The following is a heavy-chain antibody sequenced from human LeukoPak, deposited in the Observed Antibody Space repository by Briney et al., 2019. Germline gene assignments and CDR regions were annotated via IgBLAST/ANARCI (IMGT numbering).Heavy chain of an antibody. CDR1: GGSFRGYY. D-gene: IGHD6-13*01. CDR3: ARAPRAAAGRPFDY. CDR2: INHSGST. J-gene: IGHJ4*02. V-gene: IGHV4-34*01. Sequence: SETLSLTXAVYGGSFRGYYWSWIRQPPGKGLEWIGEINHSGSTNYNPSLKSRVTISVDTSKNQFSLKLSSVTAADTAVYYCARAPRAAAGRPFDYWGQGTLVTVSS.